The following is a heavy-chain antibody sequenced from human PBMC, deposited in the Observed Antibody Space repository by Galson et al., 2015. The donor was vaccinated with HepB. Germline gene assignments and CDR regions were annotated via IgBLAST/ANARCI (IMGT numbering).Heavy chain of an antibody. V-gene: IGHV3-23*01. CDR1: GLTFSLSA. CDR3: AKASLLWSGDIGYSDF. D-gene: IGHD2-21*01. J-gene: IGHJ4*02. CDR2: ISNSGDNT. Sequence: SLRLSCAVSGLTFSLSAMTWVRQAPEKGLEWVSSISNSGDNTYYTDSVKGRFTISRDNSKNTLYLQMDSLRGEDTAVYFCAKASLLWSGDIGYSDFWGQGTLVTVSS.